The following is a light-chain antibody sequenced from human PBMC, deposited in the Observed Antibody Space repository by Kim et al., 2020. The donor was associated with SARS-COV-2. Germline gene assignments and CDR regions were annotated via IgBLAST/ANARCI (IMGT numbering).Light chain of an antibody. J-gene: IGLJ2*01. CDR3: CSYAGSVV. CDR2: DVT. V-gene: IGLV2-11*01. Sequence: SPGQSVTISGTGTSSNVGGYDYVSWYQQHPGKAPKLMIYDVTKRPSGVPYCFSGSKSGNTASLTISWLQTEDEADYYCCSYAGSVVFGGGTQLTVL. CDR1: SSNVGGYDY.